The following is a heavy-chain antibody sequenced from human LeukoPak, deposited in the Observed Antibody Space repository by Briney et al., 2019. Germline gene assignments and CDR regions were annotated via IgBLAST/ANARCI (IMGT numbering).Heavy chain of an antibody. J-gene: IGHJ3*02. D-gene: IGHD2-21*02. CDR2: INSDGSST. Sequence: PGGSLRLSCAASGFTFEDYSMHWVRQAPGKGLVWVSRINSDGSSTSYADSVKGRFTISRDNAKNTLYLQMNSLRAEDTAVYYCASPGRIVVVTAKNAFDIWGQGTMVTVSS. V-gene: IGHV3-74*01. CDR3: ASPGRIVVVTAKNAFDI. CDR1: GFTFEDYS.